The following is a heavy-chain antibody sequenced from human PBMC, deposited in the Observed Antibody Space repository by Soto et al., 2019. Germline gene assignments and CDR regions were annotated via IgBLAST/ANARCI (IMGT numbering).Heavy chain of an antibody. D-gene: IGHD3-3*01. J-gene: IGHJ4*02. CDR1: GFTFSSYA. CDR2: ISYDGSNK. V-gene: IGHV3-30-3*01. Sequence: XXSLRLSFAASGFTFSSYAMDWVRQAPGKGLEWVAVISYDGSNKYYADSVKGRFTISRDNSKNTLYLQMNSLRAEDTAVYYCARDQDFCIDYWGQGTLVTVSS. CDR3: ARDQDFCIDY.